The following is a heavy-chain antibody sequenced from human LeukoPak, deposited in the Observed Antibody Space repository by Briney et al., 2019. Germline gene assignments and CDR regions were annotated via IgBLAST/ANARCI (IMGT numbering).Heavy chain of an antibody. V-gene: IGHV3-15*01. CDR2: IKSKTDGGTT. D-gene: IGHD3-10*01. J-gene: IGHJ4*02. CDR3: TTDGLMVRGVMHND. Sequence: GGSLRLSCAASGFTFSNAWMSWVRQAPGKGLEWVGRIKSKTDGGTTDYAAPVKGRFTISRDDSENTLFLQMNSLRTEDTAVYYCTTDGLMVRGVMHNDWGQGTLVTVSS. CDR1: GFTFSNAW.